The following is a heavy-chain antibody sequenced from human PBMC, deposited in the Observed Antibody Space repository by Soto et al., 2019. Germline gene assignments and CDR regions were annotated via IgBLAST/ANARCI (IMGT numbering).Heavy chain of an antibody. CDR1: GDSVSSNSAA. CDR2: PYYKTKWNN. J-gene: IGHJ6*02. CDR3: TAITWFRGLGV. Sequence: SQTLSLTCVISGDSVSSNSAAWNWIRQSHSRGLEWLGRPYYKTKWNNDYALSVKSRITINPDTSKNRFSLHLYSVTPEDTAVNYCTAITWFRGLGVWGQGTPVTDSS. D-gene: IGHD3-10*01. V-gene: IGHV6-1*01.